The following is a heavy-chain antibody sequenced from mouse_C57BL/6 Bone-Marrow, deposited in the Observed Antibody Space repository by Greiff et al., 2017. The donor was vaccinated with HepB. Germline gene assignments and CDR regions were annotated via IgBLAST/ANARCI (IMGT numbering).Heavy chain of an antibody. V-gene: IGHV1-53*01. J-gene: IGHJ3*01. D-gene: IGHD2-3*01. CDR3: ARSAWRLLLAWFAY. Sequence: VQLQQPGTELVKPGASVKLSCKASGYTFTSYWMHWVKQRPGQGLEWIGNINPSNGGTNYNEKFKSKATLTVDKSSSTAYMQLSSLTSEDSAVYYWARSAWRLLLAWFAYWGQGTLVTVSA. CDR2: INPSNGGT. CDR1: GYTFTSYW.